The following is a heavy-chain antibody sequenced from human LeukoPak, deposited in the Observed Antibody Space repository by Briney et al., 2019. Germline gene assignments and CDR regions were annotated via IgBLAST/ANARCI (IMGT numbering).Heavy chain of an antibody. D-gene: IGHD3-22*01. J-gene: IGHJ4*02. CDR3: ARRAGAYDSSGYLIH. Sequence: GGSLRLSCAASGFTFSSYWMSWVRQAPGKGLEWVANIKQDGSEKYYVDSVKGRFTISRDNAKNSLYLQMNSLRAEDTAVYYCARRAGAYDSSGYLIHWGQGTLVTVSS. CDR2: IKQDGSEK. CDR1: GFTFSSYW. V-gene: IGHV3-7*01.